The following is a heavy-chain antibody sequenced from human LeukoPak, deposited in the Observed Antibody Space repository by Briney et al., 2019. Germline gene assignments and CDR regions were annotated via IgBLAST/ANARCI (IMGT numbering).Heavy chain of an antibody. D-gene: IGHD6-13*01. Sequence: PGGSLRLSCAASGFTFSSYAMSWVRQAPGKGLEWVSAISGSGGSTYYADSVKGRFTISRDNSKNTLYLQMNSLRAEDTAVYYCARAERYSSSWYGDYWGQGTLVTVSS. CDR3: ARAERYSSSWYGDY. CDR1: GFTFSSYA. V-gene: IGHV3-23*01. J-gene: IGHJ4*02. CDR2: ISGSGGST.